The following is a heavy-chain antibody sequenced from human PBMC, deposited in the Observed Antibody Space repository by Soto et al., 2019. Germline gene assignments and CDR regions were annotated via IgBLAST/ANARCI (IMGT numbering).Heavy chain of an antibody. D-gene: IGHD3-10*01. J-gene: IGHJ4*02. CDR1: GFTFSSYS. Sequence: GGSLRLSCAASGFTFSSYSMNWVRQAPGKGLEWVSSISSSSSYIYYADSVKGRFTISRDNAKNSLYLQMNSLRAEDTAVYYCARVLYPHYYGSGSYRVPFDYWGQGTLVTVSS. CDR3: ARVLYPHYYGSGSYRVPFDY. CDR2: ISSSSSYI. V-gene: IGHV3-21*01.